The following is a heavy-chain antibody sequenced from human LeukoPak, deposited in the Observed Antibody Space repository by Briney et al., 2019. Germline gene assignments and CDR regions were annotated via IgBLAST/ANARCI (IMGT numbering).Heavy chain of an antibody. J-gene: IGHJ4*02. D-gene: IGHD6-6*01. Sequence: PGGSLRLSCAASGFTFSIYTMNWVRQAPGKGLEWVSSISSTGDYIYYADSVKGRFTISRDNAKNSLYLQINSLRAEDTAIYYCSRDYSSSSFDYWGQGTLVTVSS. CDR2: ISSTGDYI. CDR1: GFTFSIYT. CDR3: SRDYSSSSFDY. V-gene: IGHV3-21*01.